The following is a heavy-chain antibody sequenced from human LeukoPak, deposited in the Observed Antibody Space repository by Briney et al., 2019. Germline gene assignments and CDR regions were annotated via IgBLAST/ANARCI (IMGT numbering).Heavy chain of an antibody. CDR3: AREPSIVRGVDIDY. J-gene: IGHJ4*02. CDR2: IIPILGIA. Sequence: SVKVSCKASGGTFSSYAISWVRQAPGQGLEWMGRIIPILGIANYAQKFQGRVTITADKSTSTAYMELSSLRSEDTAVYYCAREPSIVRGVDIDYWGQGTLVTVSS. CDR1: GGTFSSYA. V-gene: IGHV1-69*04. D-gene: IGHD3-10*01.